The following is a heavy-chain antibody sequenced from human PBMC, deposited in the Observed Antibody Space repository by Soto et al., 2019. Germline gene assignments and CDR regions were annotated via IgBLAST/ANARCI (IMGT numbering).Heavy chain of an antibody. CDR3: AKDLPRGQWLDYYYYGMDV. D-gene: IGHD6-19*01. Sequence: WWSLRLSCSASVFTFSSYGMHWFRQAPGKGLEWVAVISYDGSNKYYADPVKGRFTISRDNSKNTLYLQMNSLRAEDTAVYYCAKDLPRGQWLDYYYYGMDVWGQGTTVTVSS. V-gene: IGHV3-30*18. CDR2: ISYDGSNK. J-gene: IGHJ6*02. CDR1: VFTFSSYG.